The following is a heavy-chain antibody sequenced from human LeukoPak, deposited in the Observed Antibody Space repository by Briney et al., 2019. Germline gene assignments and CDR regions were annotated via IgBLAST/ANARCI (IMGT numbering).Heavy chain of an antibody. D-gene: IGHD3-10*02. CDR3: ARLLRALPITVFNAFDI. CDR1: GGSISSYY. J-gene: IGHJ3*02. V-gene: IGHV4-59*08. CDR2: IYYCGST. Sequence: SETLSPTCTISGGSISSYYWSWIRQPPGKGLEWFGYIYYCGSTNYNPSLNSRVTISVDASKNHFSLKLNSVTAADTAVYYCARLLRALPITVFNAFDIWGQGRMVTVSS.